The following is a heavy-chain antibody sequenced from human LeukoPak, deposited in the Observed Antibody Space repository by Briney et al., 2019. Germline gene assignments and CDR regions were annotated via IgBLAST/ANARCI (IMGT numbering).Heavy chain of an antibody. J-gene: IGHJ4*02. D-gene: IGHD1-26*01. CDR2: ISYDGSNK. CDR3: ARSPGILGANYFDY. CDR1: GFTLSTYA. Sequence: GGSLRLSCAASGFTLSTYAIHWVRHAPGKRLEWVAVISYDGSNKNYADSVKGRFTISRDNSKNTLNLQMNSLRAEDTAVYYCARSPGILGANYFDYWGQGTLVTVSS. V-gene: IGHV3-30*04.